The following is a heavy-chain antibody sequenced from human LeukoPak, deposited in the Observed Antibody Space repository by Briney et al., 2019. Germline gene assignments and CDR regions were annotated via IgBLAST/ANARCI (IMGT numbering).Heavy chain of an antibody. Sequence: PGGSLRLSCAASGFTFSSYGMHWVRQAPGKGLEWVAFIRYDGSNKYYADSVKGRFTISRDNSKNTLYLQMNSLRAEDTAVYYCAKDYDFWSGPDAFDICGHGTMVTVSS. CDR1: GFTFSSYG. V-gene: IGHV3-30*02. D-gene: IGHD3-3*01. CDR2: IRYDGSNK. CDR3: AKDYDFWSGPDAFDI. J-gene: IGHJ3*02.